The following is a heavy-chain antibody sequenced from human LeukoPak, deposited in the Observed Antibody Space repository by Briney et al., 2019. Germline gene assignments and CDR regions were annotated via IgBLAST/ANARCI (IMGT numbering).Heavy chain of an antibody. CDR1: GGSISSYY. V-gene: IGHV4-59*08. J-gene: IGHJ5*02. CDR2: IYHSGST. D-gene: IGHD6-19*01. Sequence: SETLSLTCTVSGGSISSYYWSWIRQPPGKGLEWIGYIYHSGSTKYNPSLNSRVTISVDTSKNQFSLKLASVAAADTAVYYCARHVYISGGPWFDPWGQGTLVTVSS. CDR3: ARHVYISGGPWFDP.